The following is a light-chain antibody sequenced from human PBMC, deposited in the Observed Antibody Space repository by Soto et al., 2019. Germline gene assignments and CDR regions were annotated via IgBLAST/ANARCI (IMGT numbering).Light chain of an antibody. J-gene: IGLJ1*01. Sequence: QSVVTQPPSASGTPGQRVTISCSGSSPNIGGNYVYWYQHLPGTAPRLLIYNNNQRPSGVPDRFSGSKSGPSASLAINGLRSEDEADYYCAAWDNSFSGSLVFGTGTKVTV. CDR3: AAWDNSFSGSLV. CDR2: NNN. CDR1: SPNIGGNY. V-gene: IGLV1-47*02.